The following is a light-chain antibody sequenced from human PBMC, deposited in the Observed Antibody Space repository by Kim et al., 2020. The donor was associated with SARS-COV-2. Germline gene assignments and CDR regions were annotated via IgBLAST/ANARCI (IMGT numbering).Light chain of an antibody. Sequence: DIQMTQSPSSLSASVGDRVTITCQASQDITNYLNWYQHKPGKAPKLLIYGASNLQTGVPSRFSGSGSGTDFTFTISSLQPEDIATYYCQHYDNLASLTFGGGTKLEIK. V-gene: IGKV1-33*01. J-gene: IGKJ4*01. CDR1: QDITNY. CDR3: QHYDNLASLT. CDR2: GAS.